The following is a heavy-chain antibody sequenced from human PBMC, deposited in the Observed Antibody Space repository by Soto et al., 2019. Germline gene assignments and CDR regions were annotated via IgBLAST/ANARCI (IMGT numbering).Heavy chain of an antibody. CDR1: GGTFSSYA. V-gene: IGHV1-69*01. CDR2: IIPIFGTA. D-gene: IGHD2-15*01. Sequence: QVQLVQSGAEVKKPGSSVKVSCKASGGTFSSYAISWVRQAPGQGLEWMGGIIPIFGTANYAQKFQGRVTITADESTSTADMELRSLRSEDTAVYYCAGGVLGSGSAPLDFWGQGTLVTVSS. CDR3: AGGVLGSGSAPLDF. J-gene: IGHJ4*02.